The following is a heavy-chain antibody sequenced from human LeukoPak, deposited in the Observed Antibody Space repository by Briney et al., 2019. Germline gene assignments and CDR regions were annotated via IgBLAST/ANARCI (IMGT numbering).Heavy chain of an antibody. D-gene: IGHD4-23*01. CDR2: IWNDGNAQ. V-gene: IGHV3-33*01. Sequence: GGSLRLSCVASGFTLSSYGMHWVRQAPGKGLECVAIIWNDGNAQYNLDSVKGRFTISRDHSKNSLYLEMNSLGAEDTAVYYCARDAWSGGNKFFDYWGQGTLVTVSS. CDR3: ARDAWSGGNKFFDY. J-gene: IGHJ4*02. CDR1: GFTLSSYG.